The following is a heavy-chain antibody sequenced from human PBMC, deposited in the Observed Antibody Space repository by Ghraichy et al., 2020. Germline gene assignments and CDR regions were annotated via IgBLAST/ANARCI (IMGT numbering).Heavy chain of an antibody. J-gene: IGHJ4*02. CDR2: INPSGDTT. Sequence: ASVQVSCKASGYPFSVYYMHWVRQAPGQGLEWMGLINPSGDTTPYAQKVQGRLTMTRDTSTSTVYMELSSLRSEDTAVYYCVKDNGVCAVGDYWGQGTPVTVSS. CDR1: GYPFSVYY. D-gene: IGHD2-8*01. V-gene: IGHV1-46*03. CDR3: VKDNGVCAVGDY.